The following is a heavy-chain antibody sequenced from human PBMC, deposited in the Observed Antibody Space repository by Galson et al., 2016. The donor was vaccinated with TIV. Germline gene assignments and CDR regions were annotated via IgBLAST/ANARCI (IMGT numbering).Heavy chain of an antibody. Sequence: QSGAEVKKPWESLRISCKGSGYSFTSYYIIWVRQMPGKGLEWMGRIDPRDSYINYSPSFQGHVTISSDKSISTAYLQWNSLKASDSAIYYCARGVSTGSGWLDPWGQGTPVTVSS. CDR1: GYSFTSYY. V-gene: IGHV5-10-1*01. CDR2: IDPRDSYI. CDR3: ARGVSTGSGWLDP. D-gene: IGHD5/OR15-5a*01. J-gene: IGHJ5*02.